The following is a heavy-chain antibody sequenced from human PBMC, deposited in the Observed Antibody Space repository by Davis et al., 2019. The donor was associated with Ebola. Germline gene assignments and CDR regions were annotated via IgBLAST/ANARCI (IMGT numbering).Heavy chain of an antibody. V-gene: IGHV3-74*01. D-gene: IGHD3-10*01. J-gene: IGHJ4*02. CDR3: ARDRPDPMGSYHPLFDS. CDR1: GFTFSSYW. Sequence: GESLKISCAASGFTFSSYWMNWVRRARGEGLVWVSRISPDGRSDAYADSVRGRFTIFRDNAGDTLYLQMNSLRVDDTAVYYCARDRPDPMGSYHPLFDSWGQGVLVTVSS. CDR2: ISPDGRSD.